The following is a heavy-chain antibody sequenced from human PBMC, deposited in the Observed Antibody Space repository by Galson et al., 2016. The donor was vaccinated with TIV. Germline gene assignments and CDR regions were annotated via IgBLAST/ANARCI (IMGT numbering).Heavy chain of an antibody. J-gene: IGHJ6*02. Sequence: SLRLSCAASGFTFSSHWMTWVRQTPGKGLEWVANIKQDGGEKYYVESVRGRFIISRDNAKNSLYLQMNSLGAEDTAIYYCARSAEGFRDGNGMDGWGQGTTVTVSS. V-gene: IGHV3-7*01. CDR2: IKQDGGEK. D-gene: IGHD3-10*01. CDR3: ARSAEGFRDGNGMDG. CDR1: GFTFSSHW.